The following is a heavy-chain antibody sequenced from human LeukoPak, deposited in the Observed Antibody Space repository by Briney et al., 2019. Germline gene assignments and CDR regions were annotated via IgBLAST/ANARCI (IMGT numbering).Heavy chain of an antibody. CDR3: ARDPHEWWSNPYAFDI. J-gene: IGHJ3*02. Sequence: PGGSLRLSCAASGFTFSSYSMNWVRQAPGKGLEWVSSISSSSSYIYYADSVKGRFTISRDNAKNSLYLQMNSLRAEDTAVYYCARDPHEWWSNPYAFDIWGQGTMVTVSS. D-gene: IGHD2-15*01. V-gene: IGHV3-21*01. CDR1: GFTFSSYS. CDR2: ISSSSSYI.